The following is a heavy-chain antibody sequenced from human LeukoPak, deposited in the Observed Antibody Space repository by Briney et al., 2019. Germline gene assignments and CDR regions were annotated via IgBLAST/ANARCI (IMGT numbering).Heavy chain of an antibody. J-gene: IGHJ4*02. D-gene: IGHD3-9*01. CDR3: ARDQNYDILTGYYEGFVY. CDR1: GFTFSSYA. V-gene: IGHV3-30-3*01. CDR2: ISYDGSNK. Sequence: GRSLRLSCAASGFTFSSYAMHWVRQAPGKGLEWVAVISYDGSNKYYADSVKGRFTISRDNSKNTLYLQMNSLRAEDTAVYYCARDQNYDILTGYYEGFVYWGQGTLVTVSS.